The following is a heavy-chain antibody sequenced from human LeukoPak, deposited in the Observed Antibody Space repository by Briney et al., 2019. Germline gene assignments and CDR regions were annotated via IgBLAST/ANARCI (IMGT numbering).Heavy chain of an antibody. Sequence: GGSLRLSCAASGFTFSSYSMNWVRQAPGKGLEWVSSFSSSSSYIYYADSVKGRFTISRDNSKNALYLQMNSLRAEDTAVYYCAKQLVGATDFDYWGQGTLVTVSS. J-gene: IGHJ4*02. CDR3: AKQLVGATDFDY. CDR2: FSSSSSYI. CDR1: GFTFSSYS. D-gene: IGHD1-26*01. V-gene: IGHV3-21*04.